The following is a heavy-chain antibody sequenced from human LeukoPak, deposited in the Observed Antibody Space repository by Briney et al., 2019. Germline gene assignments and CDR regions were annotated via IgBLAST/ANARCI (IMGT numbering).Heavy chain of an antibody. J-gene: IGHJ4*02. D-gene: IGHD3-16*01. CDR3: ARMWGAFDS. CDR1: GFTFSSYV. CDR2: ISSSGGST. Sequence: GGSLRLSCGASGFTFSSYVMSWVRQAPGKGLEWVSVISSSGGSTYYADSVKGRFTISRDNSKNTLYLQMDSLTPDDAAVYYCARMWGAFDSWGQGTLVTVSS. V-gene: IGHV3-23*01.